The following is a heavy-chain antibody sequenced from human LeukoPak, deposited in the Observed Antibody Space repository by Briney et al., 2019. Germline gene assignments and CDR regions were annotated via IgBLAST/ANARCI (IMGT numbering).Heavy chain of an antibody. CDR3: AKITTATYYDFWSGYFDWRDGYYYGMDV. J-gene: IGHJ6*02. Sequence: ASVKVSCKASGYTFTSYDINWVRQATGQGLEWMGWMNPNSGNTGYAQKFQGRVTMTRNTSISTAYMELSSLRSEDTAVYYCAKITTATYYDFWSGYFDWRDGYYYGMDVWGQGTTVTVSS. V-gene: IGHV1-8*01. CDR1: GYTFTSYD. D-gene: IGHD3-3*01. CDR2: MNPNSGNT.